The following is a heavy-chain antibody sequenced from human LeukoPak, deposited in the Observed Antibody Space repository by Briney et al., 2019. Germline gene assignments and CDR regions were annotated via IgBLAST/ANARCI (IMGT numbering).Heavy chain of an antibody. Sequence: ASVKVSCKASGGTFSSYAISWVRQAPGQGLEWMGGIIPIFGTANYAQKFQGRVTITADESTSTAYMELSSLRSEDTAVYYCARDGRFEYSHLYYFDYWGQGTLVTVSS. CDR3: ARDGRFEYSHLYYFDY. D-gene: IGHD6-6*01. V-gene: IGHV1-69*13. CDR2: IIPIFGTA. J-gene: IGHJ4*02. CDR1: GGTFSSYA.